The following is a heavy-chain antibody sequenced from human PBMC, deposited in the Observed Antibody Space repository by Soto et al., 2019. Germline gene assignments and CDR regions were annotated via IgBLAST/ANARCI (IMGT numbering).Heavy chain of an antibody. CDR3: AKEGGEMVRGVTSPTDFDY. Sequence: GGSLRLSCAASGFTFSSYAMSWVRQAPGKGLEWVSAISGSGGSTYYADSVKGRFTISRDNSKNTLYLQMNSLRAEDTAVYYCAKEGGEMVRGVTSPTDFDYWGQGTLVTVSS. CDR1: GFTFSSYA. D-gene: IGHD3-10*01. CDR2: ISGSGGST. J-gene: IGHJ4*02. V-gene: IGHV3-23*01.